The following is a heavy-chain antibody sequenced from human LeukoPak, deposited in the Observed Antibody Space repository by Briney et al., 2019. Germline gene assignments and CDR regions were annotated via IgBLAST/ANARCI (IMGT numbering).Heavy chain of an antibody. CDR1: GFTFSSYA. J-gene: IGHJ4*02. CDR2: ISGSGGST. V-gene: IGHV3-23*01. D-gene: IGHD2-2*01. CDR3: AKQMIVVVPAAMEGEVDY. Sequence: GGSLRVSCAASGFTFSSYAMSWVRQAPGKGLERVSAISGSGGSTYYADSVKGRFTISRDNSKNTLYLQMNSLRAEDTAVYYCAKQMIVVVPAAMEGEVDYWGQGTLVTVSS.